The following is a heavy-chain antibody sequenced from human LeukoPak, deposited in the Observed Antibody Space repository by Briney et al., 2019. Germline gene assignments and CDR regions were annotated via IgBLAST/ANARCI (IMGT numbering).Heavy chain of an antibody. Sequence: GGSLRLSCAASGFTFSNAWMSWVRQAPGKGLEWVGRIKSKTDGGTTDYAAPVKGRFTISRDDSKNTLYLQMNSLKTEDTAVYYCTPGYIVAAPFDYWGQGTLVTVSS. J-gene: IGHJ4*02. CDR3: TPGYIVAAPFDY. CDR2: IKSKTDGGTT. CDR1: GFTFSNAW. V-gene: IGHV3-15*01. D-gene: IGHD5-12*01.